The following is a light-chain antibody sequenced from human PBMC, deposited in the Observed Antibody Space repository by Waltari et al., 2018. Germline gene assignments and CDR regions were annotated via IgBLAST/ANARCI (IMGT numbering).Light chain of an antibody. J-gene: IGLJ2*01. CDR1: GSNIGDGYD. CDR3: QSYDRSLSVV. Sequence: QSALTQPPSVSGAPGQRVTIPCTGSGSNIGDGYDVHWYQQFPGTVPKLLLSGNNNRPSGVPDRFSASKTGTSASLAITGLQAEDEADYYCQSYDRSLSVVFGGGTKLTVL. CDR2: GNN. V-gene: IGLV1-40*01.